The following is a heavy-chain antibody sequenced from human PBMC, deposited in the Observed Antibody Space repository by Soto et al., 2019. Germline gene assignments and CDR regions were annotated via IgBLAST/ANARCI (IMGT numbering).Heavy chain of an antibody. CDR2: ISYDGSNK. Sequence: QVQLVESGGGVVQPGRSLRLSCAASGFTFSSYAMHWVRQAPGKGLEWVAVISYDGSNKYYADSVKGRFTISRDNSKNTLYLQMNSLRAEDTAVYYCARDIGGSGVDHDYWGQGTLVTVSS. CDR3: ARDIGGSGVDHDY. CDR1: GFTFSSYA. V-gene: IGHV3-30-3*01. D-gene: IGHD6-19*01. J-gene: IGHJ4*02.